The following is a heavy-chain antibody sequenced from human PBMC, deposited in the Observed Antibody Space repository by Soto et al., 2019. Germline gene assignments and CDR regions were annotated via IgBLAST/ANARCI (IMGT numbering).Heavy chain of an antibody. CDR2: IYYSGST. J-gene: IGHJ4*02. V-gene: IGHV4-39*01. D-gene: IGHD2-21*02. Sequence: SETLSLTCTVTGDSISSRSYYWGWIRQPPGKGLEWIGSIYYSGSTYNNPSLRSRVSMSIDTSKDQFSLKLKSVTAADTALYFCARQRTSVVTQAYFDVWGPGPWSPSPQ. CDR3: ARQRTSVVTQAYFDV. CDR1: GDSISSRSYY.